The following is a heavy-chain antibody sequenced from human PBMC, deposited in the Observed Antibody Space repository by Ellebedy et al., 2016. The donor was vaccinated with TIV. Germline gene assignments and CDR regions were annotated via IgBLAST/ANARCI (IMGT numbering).Heavy chain of an antibody. V-gene: IGHV3-23*01. J-gene: IGHJ6*03. CDR2: ISDTGITT. CDR3: VKGDSVYYYMDV. D-gene: IGHD2-15*01. CDR1: GFTFSDHY. Sequence: PGGSLRLSCAASGFTFSDHYMDWVRQVTGQGLGWVSGISDTGITTYYADSAKGRFTISRDNSRSTLYLQMNSLRAEDTAVYYCVKGDSVYYYMDVWGKGTTVTVSS.